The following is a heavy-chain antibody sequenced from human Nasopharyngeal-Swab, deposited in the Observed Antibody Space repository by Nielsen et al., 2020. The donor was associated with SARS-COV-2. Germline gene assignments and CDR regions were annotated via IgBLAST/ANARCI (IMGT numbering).Heavy chain of an antibody. CDR3: ARDSLIAALYYYGMDV. Sequence: ASVKVSCKASGYTFTSYYMHWVRQAPGQGLEWMGIISPSGGSTSYAQKFQGRVTMTRDTSTSTVYMELSSLRSEDTAVYYCARDSLIAALYYYGMDVWGQGTTVTVSS. CDR2: ISPSGGST. J-gene: IGHJ6*02. D-gene: IGHD6-6*01. V-gene: IGHV1-46*01. CDR1: GYTFTSYY.